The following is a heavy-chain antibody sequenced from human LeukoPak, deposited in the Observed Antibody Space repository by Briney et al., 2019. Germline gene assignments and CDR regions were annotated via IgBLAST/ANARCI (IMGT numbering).Heavy chain of an antibody. J-gene: IGHJ4*02. D-gene: IGHD3-10*01. CDR1: GGTFSSYA. V-gene: IGHV1-69*04. Sequence: SVRVSCTASGGTFSSYAISWVRQAPGQGLEWMGRIIPILGIANYAQKFQGRVTITADKSTSTAYMELSSLRSEDTAVYYGARDQGILGVFDYWGQGTLVTVSS. CDR2: IIPILGIA. CDR3: ARDQGILGVFDY.